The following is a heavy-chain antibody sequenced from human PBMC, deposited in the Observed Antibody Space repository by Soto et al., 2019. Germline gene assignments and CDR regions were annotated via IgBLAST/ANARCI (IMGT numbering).Heavy chain of an antibody. J-gene: IGHJ4*02. CDR3: ARCRDAFGFDS. V-gene: IGHV4-31*03. CDR1: GGSINSGGYY. CDR2: IHYRGRT. Sequence: SGTLSLTCNVSGGSINSGGYYWGWIRQHPGKGLEWIGYIHYRGRTSYNPSLQSRVSISLDTSGHHFSMQLTSVTAADTAVYYCARCRDAFGFDSWGQGTLVTVSS. D-gene: IGHD2-15*01.